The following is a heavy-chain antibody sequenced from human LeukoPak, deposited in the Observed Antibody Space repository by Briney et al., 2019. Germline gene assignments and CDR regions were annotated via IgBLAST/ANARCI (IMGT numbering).Heavy chain of an antibody. D-gene: IGHD3-22*01. CDR1: GITLSNYD. Sequence: GGSLRLSCAVSGITLSNYDMSWLRQAPGKGLEWVADISGSGGGTFYADSVKGRFTVSRDNPKNTLYLQMNSLRAEDTAVYFCAKRGVVIRVILVGFHKEAYYFDSWGQGALVTVSS. CDR2: ISGSGGGT. J-gene: IGHJ4*02. V-gene: IGHV3-23*01. CDR3: AKRGVVIRVILVGFHKEAYYFDS.